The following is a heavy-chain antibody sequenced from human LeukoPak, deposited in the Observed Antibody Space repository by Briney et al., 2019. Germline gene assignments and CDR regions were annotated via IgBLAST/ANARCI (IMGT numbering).Heavy chain of an antibody. D-gene: IGHD2-15*01. J-gene: IGHJ4*02. CDR1: GFTFSSYA. Sequence: PGGSLRLSCAASGFTFSSYAMSWVRQAPGKGREWVSAISGSGGSTYYADSVKGRFTISRDNSKNTLYLQMNSLRAEDTAVYYCAKIPPVYCSGGSCYSVDYRGQGTLVTVSS. CDR3: AKIPPVYCSGGSCYSVDY. V-gene: IGHV3-23*01. CDR2: ISGSGGST.